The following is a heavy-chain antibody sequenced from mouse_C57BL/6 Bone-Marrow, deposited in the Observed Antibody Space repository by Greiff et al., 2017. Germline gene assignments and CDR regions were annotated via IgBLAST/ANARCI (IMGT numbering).Heavy chain of an antibody. V-gene: IGHV10-1*01. CDR2: IRSKSNNYAT. D-gene: IGHD1-1*01. J-gene: IGHJ1*03. CDR1: GFSFNTYA. CDR3: VRQGGSSRFYWYFDV. Sequence: DVKLVESGGGLVQPKGSLKLSCAASGFSFNTYAMNWVRQAPGQGLEWVARIRSKSNNYATYYADSVKDRFTISRDDSESMLYLQMNNLKTEDTAMYYCVRQGGSSRFYWYFDVWGTGTTVTVSS.